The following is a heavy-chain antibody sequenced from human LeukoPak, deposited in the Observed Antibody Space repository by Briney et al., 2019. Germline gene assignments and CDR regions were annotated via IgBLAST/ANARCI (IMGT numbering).Heavy chain of an antibody. CDR2: ISAYNGNT. D-gene: IGHD3-22*01. CDR1: GYTFTSYG. J-gene: IGHJ6*02. Sequence: ASVKVSCKSSGYTFTSYGISWVRQAPGQGLEWMEWISAYNGNTNYAQKLQGRVAMTTDTSTSTAYMELRSLRSDDTAVYYCARAGYYDSSGYHYYYYGMDVWGQGTTVTVSS. V-gene: IGHV1-18*01. CDR3: ARAGYYDSSGYHYYYYGMDV.